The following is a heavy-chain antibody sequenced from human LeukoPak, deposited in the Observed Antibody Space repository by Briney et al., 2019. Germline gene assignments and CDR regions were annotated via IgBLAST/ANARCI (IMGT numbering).Heavy chain of an antibody. J-gene: IGHJ4*02. CDR3: ARHRRIQLWSPWFDY. CDR1: GGSISSSNW. Sequence: SETLSLTCAVSGGSISSSNWWSWVRQPPGKGLEWIGEIYHSGSTNYNPSLKSRVTISVDTSKNQFSLKLSSVTAADTAVYYCARHRRIQLWSPWFDYWGQGTLVTVSS. CDR2: IYHSGST. V-gene: IGHV4-4*02. D-gene: IGHD5-18*01.